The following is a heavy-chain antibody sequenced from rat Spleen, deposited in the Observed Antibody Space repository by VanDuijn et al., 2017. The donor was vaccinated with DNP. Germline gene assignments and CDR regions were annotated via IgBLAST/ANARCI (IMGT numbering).Heavy chain of an antibody. CDR3: ARTSRGYYFDF. D-gene: IGHD1-11*01. J-gene: IGHJ1*01. Sequence: QVQLKESGPGLVQPSETLSLTCSVSGFSLTSYSVHWVRQHSGKSLEWLGRMWSDGNTSYNSAFTSRLSISRDISKSQIFLKLNSLQTEDTGTYFCARTSRGYYFDFWGPGTMVTVSS. V-gene: IGHV2S18*01. CDR2: MWSDGNT. CDR1: GFSLTSYS.